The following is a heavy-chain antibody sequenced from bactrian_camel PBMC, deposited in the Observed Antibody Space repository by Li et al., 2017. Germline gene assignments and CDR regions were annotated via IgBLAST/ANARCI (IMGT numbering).Heavy chain of an antibody. Sequence: VQLVESGGGSVQAGGSLRLSCAASGCTSRPCNMDWYRQAPGKGLEWVSGISDGAATYYADSVKGRFAISQDNAKNTLYLQTNSLKPEDTAMYYCATDRAYGGDWFDERDFGYWGQGTQVTVS. CDR1: GCTSRPCN. CDR2: ISDGAAT. J-gene: IGHJ6*01. CDR3: ATDRAYGGDWFDERDFGY. D-gene: IGHD6*01. V-gene: IGHV3-1*01.